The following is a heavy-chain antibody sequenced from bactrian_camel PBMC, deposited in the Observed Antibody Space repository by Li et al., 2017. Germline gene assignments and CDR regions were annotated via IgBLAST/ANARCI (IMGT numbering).Heavy chain of an antibody. J-gene: IGHJ6*01. Sequence: VQLVESGGGSVQAGGSLRLSCAASGYSISRYCMGWFRQAPGKEREGVATLDSDGSTSYTNSVKDRFTISKDNIKNTLYLQMSSLKPEDTAMYYCAVDPSIAYGGNWLSFGSWGQGTRVTVS. CDR1: GYSISRYC. D-gene: IGHD6*01. V-gene: IGHV3S26*01. CDR3: AVDPSIAYGGNWLSFGS. CDR2: LDSDGST.